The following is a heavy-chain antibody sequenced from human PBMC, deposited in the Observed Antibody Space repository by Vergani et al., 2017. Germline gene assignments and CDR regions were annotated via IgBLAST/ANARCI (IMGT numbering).Heavy chain of an antibody. CDR2: INPSGGST. V-gene: IGHV1-46*01. Sequence: QVQLVQSGAEVKKPGASVKVSCKASGYTFTSYYMHWVRQAPGQGLEWMGIINPSGGSTSYAQKFQGRVTMTRDTSTSTVYMELSSLRSEDTAVYYCASTGFGGYHYYYYYMDVWGKGTTVTVSS. CDR3: ASTGFGGYHYYYYYMDV. D-gene: IGHD3-22*01. CDR1: GYTFTSYY. J-gene: IGHJ6*03.